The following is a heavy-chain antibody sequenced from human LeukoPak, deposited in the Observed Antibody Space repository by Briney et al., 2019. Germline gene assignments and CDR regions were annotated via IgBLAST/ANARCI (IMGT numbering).Heavy chain of an antibody. V-gene: IGHV4-39*01. J-gene: IGHJ4*02. CDR3: ARQPYSSIYYFDS. Sequence: PSETLSLTCTVSGGSISSSSYYWGWIRQPPGKGLEWIGSIYYSGSTYYNPSLTSRVTISADTSENQFSLKVSSVTAADTSVYYCARQPYSSIYYFDSWGQGTLVTVSS. D-gene: IGHD6-13*01. CDR1: GGSISSSSYY. CDR2: IYYSGST.